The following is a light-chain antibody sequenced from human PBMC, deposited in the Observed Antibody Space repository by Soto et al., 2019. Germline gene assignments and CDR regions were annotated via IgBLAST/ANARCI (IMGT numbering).Light chain of an antibody. CDR2: GAS. Sequence: EIVLTQSPGTLSLSPGDRATLSCRASQSVSSSYLAWHQQKPGQAPRLLIYGASSRATGIPDRFSGSGSGTDSTLTISRLEPEDFAVYYCQQYGSSPPLSFGGGTKVDIK. V-gene: IGKV3-20*01. CDR1: QSVSSSY. J-gene: IGKJ4*01. CDR3: QQYGSSPPLS.